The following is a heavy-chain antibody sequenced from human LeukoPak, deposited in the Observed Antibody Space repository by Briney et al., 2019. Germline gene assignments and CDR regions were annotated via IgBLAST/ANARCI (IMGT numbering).Heavy chain of an antibody. V-gene: IGHV4-59*01. CDR2: IYYSGNT. CDR3: ARASRGHDY. Sequence: SETLSLTCTVSGGSISSSYWSWIRQPPGKGLEWIGYIYYSGNTNYNPSLKSRVTISVDTSKNQFSLKLTSVTAADTAVYYYARASRGHDYWGQETLVTVSS. J-gene: IGHJ4*02. D-gene: IGHD3-10*01. CDR1: GGSISSSY.